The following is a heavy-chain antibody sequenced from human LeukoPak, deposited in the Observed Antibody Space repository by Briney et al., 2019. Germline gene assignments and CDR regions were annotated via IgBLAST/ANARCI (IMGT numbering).Heavy chain of an antibody. Sequence: GGSLRLSCAASGFTFSSFWMHWVRQVPGKGLVWVSRINTGGTDTVYADSVKGRFTISRDNSKNTLYLQMNSLRAEDTAVYYCARDLGGNEDYWGQGTLVTVSS. J-gene: IGHJ4*02. CDR2: INTGGTDT. CDR1: GFTFSSFW. D-gene: IGHD4-23*01. V-gene: IGHV3-74*01. CDR3: ARDLGGNEDY.